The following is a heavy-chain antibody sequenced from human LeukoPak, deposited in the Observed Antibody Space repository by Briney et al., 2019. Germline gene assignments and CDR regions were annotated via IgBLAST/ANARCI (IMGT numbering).Heavy chain of an antibody. CDR1: GYTFTSYN. D-gene: IGHD1-26*01. CDR3: ARVVMGAKDAFDI. J-gene: IGHJ3*02. Sequence: SVKVSCKASGYTFTSYNINWVRQATGQGLEWMGWMNPNSGNTGYAQKFQGRVTITRNTSISTAYMELSSLRSEDTAVYYCARVVMGAKDAFDIWGQGTMVTVSS. V-gene: IGHV1-8*03. CDR2: MNPNSGNT.